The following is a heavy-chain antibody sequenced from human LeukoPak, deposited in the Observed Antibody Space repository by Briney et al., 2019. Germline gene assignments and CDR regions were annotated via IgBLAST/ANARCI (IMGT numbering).Heavy chain of an antibody. CDR3: ARHPLGYYGSGTYYNGGYFDY. CDR2: IYYSGST. J-gene: IGHJ4*02. D-gene: IGHD3-10*01. CDR1: GSSLSSYY. V-gene: IGHV4-59*08. Sequence: PSETLSLTCTVSGSSLSSYYWSWIRQPPGKGLEWIGYIYYSGSTNYNPSLKSRVTISVDTSKNQFSLKLSSVTAADTAVYYCARHPLGYYGSGTYYNGGYFDYWGQGTLVTVSS.